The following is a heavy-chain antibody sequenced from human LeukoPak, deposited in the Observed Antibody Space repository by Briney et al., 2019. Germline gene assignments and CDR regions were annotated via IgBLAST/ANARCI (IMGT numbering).Heavy chain of an antibody. Sequence: GESLKISCKGSGYSFTSYWIGWGRQMPGKGLEWVGIIYPGDSDTRYSPSFQGQVTISADKSISTAYLQWSSLKASDSAMYYCATNTMFRGIHAFDIWGQGTMVTVSS. J-gene: IGHJ3*02. D-gene: IGHD3-10*01. V-gene: IGHV5-51*01. CDR3: ATNTMFRGIHAFDI. CDR1: GYSFTSYW. CDR2: IYPGDSDT.